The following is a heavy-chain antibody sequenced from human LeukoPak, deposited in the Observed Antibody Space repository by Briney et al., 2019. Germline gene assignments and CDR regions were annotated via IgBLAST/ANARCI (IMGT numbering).Heavy chain of an antibody. J-gene: IGHJ6*03. CDR1: GGSIRSSSYY. Sequence: SETLSLTCTVAGGSIRSSSYYWGWIRQPPGKGLEWIGSIYYSGSTYYNPSLKSRVTISVDTSKNQFSLKLSSVTAADTAVYYCARTTEEYYGSGKSRKYYSYYYYMDVWGKGTTVTVSS. CDR3: ARTTEEYYGSGKSRKYYSYYYYMDV. V-gene: IGHV4-39*07. CDR2: IYYSGST. D-gene: IGHD3-10*01.